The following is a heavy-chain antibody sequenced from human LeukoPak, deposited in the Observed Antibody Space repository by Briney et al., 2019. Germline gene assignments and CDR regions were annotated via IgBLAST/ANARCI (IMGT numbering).Heavy chain of an antibody. CDR3: ARVLFWGASGGLATAGIDY. V-gene: IGHV3-7*01. CDR1: GFTFSSYW. D-gene: IGHD3-10*02. Sequence: PGGSLRLSCAASGFTFSSYWMSWVRQAPGKGLEWVANIKQDGSEKYYVDSVKGRFTISRDDAKNSLYLQMNSLRAEDTAVYYCARVLFWGASGGLATAGIDYWGQGTLVTVSS. J-gene: IGHJ4*02. CDR2: IKQDGSEK.